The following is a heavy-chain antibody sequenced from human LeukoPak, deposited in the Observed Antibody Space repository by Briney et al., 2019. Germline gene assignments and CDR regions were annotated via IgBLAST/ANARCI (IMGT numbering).Heavy chain of an antibody. D-gene: IGHD2-15*01. V-gene: IGHV5-51*01. J-gene: IGHJ3*01. CDR2: IYPGDSGP. CDR3: GMSGDRVPLQDDVFDV. Sequence: PGASLQISCNVSGSIFTSYCIGWGRPLPGKGLEWMGIIYPGDSGPTYSPSFQGQVTISVDKPINTAYLQWSSLQASDTAMYYCGMSGDRVPLQDDVFDVWGQGTMVTVST. CDR1: GSIFTSYC.